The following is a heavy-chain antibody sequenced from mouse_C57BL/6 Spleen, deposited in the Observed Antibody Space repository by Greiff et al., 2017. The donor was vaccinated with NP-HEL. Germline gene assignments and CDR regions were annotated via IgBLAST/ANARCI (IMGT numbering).Heavy chain of an antibody. D-gene: IGHD2-2*01. CDR2: IYPGSGST. J-gene: IGHJ2*01. CDR3: ARDYYGYDEGYYFDY. CDR1: GYTFTSYW. Sequence: QVQLQQPGAELVKPGASVKMSCKASGYTFTSYWITWVKQRPGQGLEWIGDIYPGSGSTNYNEKFKSKATLTVDTSSSTAYMQLSSLTSEDSAVYYCARDYYGYDEGYYFDYWGQGTTLTVSS. V-gene: IGHV1-55*01.